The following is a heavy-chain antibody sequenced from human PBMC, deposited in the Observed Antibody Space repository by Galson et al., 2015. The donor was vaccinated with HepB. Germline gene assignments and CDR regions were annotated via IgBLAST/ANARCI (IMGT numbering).Heavy chain of an antibody. CDR2: IWYDGSNK. CDR3: ARDFGVANWFDP. Sequence: SLRLSCAASGFTFSSYGMHWVRQAPGKGLEWVAVIWYDGSNKYYADSVKGRFTISRDNSKNTLYLQMNSLRAEDTAVYYCARDFGVANWFDPWGQGTLVTVSS. D-gene: IGHD3-10*01. CDR1: GFTFSSYG. J-gene: IGHJ5*02. V-gene: IGHV3-33*08.